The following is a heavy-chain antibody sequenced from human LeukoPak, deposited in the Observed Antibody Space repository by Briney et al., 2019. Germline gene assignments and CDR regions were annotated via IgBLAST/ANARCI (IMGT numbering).Heavy chain of an antibody. J-gene: IGHJ6*04. Sequence: PSETLSLTCTVSGGSISSGGYYWSWIRQPPGKGLEWIGYIYYSGSTNYNPSLKSRVTISVDTSKNQFSLKLSSVTAADTAVYYCARGATVTTGRGCDVWGKGTTVTVSS. D-gene: IGHD4-17*01. CDR1: GGSISSGGYY. CDR2: IYYSGST. V-gene: IGHV4-61*08. CDR3: ARGATVTTGRGCDV.